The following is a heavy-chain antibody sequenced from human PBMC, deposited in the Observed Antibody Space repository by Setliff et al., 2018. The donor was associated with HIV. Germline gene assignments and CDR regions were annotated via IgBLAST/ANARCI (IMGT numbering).Heavy chain of an antibody. J-gene: IGHJ4*02. CDR1: GFSVSSSY. V-gene: IGHV3-11*01. CDR3: ARDVSFWNGYYTTDYFDY. D-gene: IGHD3-3*01. Sequence: PGGSLRLSCAASGFSVSSSYMTWVRQAPGKGLEWVSYISGSGTTMYFADSVKGRFTISRDNAKNALYLQMSSLRAEDTALYYCARDVSFWNGYYTTDYFDYWGQGTLVTVSS. CDR2: ISGSGTTM.